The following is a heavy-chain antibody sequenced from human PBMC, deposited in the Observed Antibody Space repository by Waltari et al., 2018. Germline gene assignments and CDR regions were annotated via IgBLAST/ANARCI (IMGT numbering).Heavy chain of an antibody. CDR3: AREEVPYDYVWGSYRSQGFDP. J-gene: IGHJ5*02. CDR1: GGSFSGYY. D-gene: IGHD3-16*02. Sequence: QVQLQQWGAGLLKPSETLSLTCAVYGGSFSGYYWRWIRQPPGKGLEWIGEINHSGSTNYNPSLKSRVTISVDTSKNQFSLKLSSVTAADTAVYYCAREEVPYDYVWGSYRSQGFDPWGQGTLVTVSS. CDR2: INHSGST. V-gene: IGHV4-34*01.